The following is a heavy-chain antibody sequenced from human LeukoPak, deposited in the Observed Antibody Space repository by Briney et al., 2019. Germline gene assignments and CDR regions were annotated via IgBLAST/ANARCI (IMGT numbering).Heavy chain of an antibody. D-gene: IGHD3-16*02. V-gene: IGHV3-23*01. Sequence: PGGSLRLSCAASGFTFSDYYMSWIRQAPGKGLEWVSAISGSGGSTYYADSVKGRFTISRDNSKNTLYLQMNSLRAEDTAVYYCAKDRSKYYDYVWGSYRHPFDYWGQGTLVTVSS. CDR1: GFTFSDYY. J-gene: IGHJ4*02. CDR2: ISGSGGST. CDR3: AKDRSKYYDYVWGSYRHPFDY.